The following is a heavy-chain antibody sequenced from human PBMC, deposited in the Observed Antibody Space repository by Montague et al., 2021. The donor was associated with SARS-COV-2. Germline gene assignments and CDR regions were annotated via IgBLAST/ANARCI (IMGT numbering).Heavy chain of an antibody. CDR3: ASQVPDFWSGIDY. CDR1: GGSISSYY. J-gene: IGHJ4*02. V-gene: IGHV4-59*01. Sequence: SETLSLTCTVSGGSISSYYWSWIRQPPGKGLEWIGYIYYSGSTNYNPSLKSRVTISVDTSKNQSSLKLSSVTAADTAVYYCASQVPDFWSGIDYWGQGTLVTVSP. D-gene: IGHD3-3*01. CDR2: IYYSGST.